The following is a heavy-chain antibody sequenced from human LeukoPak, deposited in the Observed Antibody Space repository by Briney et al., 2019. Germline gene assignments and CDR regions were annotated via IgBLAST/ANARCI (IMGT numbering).Heavy chain of an antibody. CDR3: ARDRLTGDPSPLDY. J-gene: IGHJ4*02. CDR1: GFTFSSYA. D-gene: IGHD7-27*01. CDR2: ISGSGGST. Sequence: GGSLRLSCAASGFTFSSYAMSWVRQAPGKGLEWVSAISGSGGSTYYADSVKGRFTFSRDNSKNTLYLQMNSLRAEDTAVYYCARDRLTGDPSPLDYLGQGTLVTVSS. V-gene: IGHV3-23*01.